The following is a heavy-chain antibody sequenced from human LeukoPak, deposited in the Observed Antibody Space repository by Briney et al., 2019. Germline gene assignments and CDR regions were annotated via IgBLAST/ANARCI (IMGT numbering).Heavy chain of an antibody. D-gene: IGHD3-3*01. CDR1: GGSISSGGYY. V-gene: IGHV4-61*08. J-gene: IGHJ4*02. CDR2: IYYSGST. CDR3: AKGSAWGGYTT. Sequence: SETLSLTCTVSGGSISSGGYYWSWIRQHPGKGLEWIGYIYYSGSTNYNPSLKSRVTISVDTSKNQFSLKLSSVTAADTAVYYCAKGSAWGGYTTRGQGTLVTVSS.